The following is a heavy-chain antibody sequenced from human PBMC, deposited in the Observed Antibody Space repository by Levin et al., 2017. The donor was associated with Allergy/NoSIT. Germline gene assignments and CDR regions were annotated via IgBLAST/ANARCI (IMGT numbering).Heavy chain of an antibody. CDR1: GFTFSSYS. Sequence: NSGGSLRLSCAASGFTFSSYSMNWVRQAPGKGLEWVSSISSSSSYIYYADSVKGRFTISRDNAKNSLYLQMNSLRAEDTAVYYCARAYSSSWYYFDYWGQGTLVTVSS. CDR3: ARAYSSSWYYFDY. V-gene: IGHV3-21*01. J-gene: IGHJ4*02. CDR2: ISSSSSYI. D-gene: IGHD6-13*01.